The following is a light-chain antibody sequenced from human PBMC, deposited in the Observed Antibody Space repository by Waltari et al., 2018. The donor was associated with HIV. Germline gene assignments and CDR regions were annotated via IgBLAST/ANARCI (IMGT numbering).Light chain of an antibody. J-gene: IGKJ4*01. V-gene: IGKV1-9*01. CDR3: QQADFYPVT. CDR2: LAS. Sequence: DVQLTQSPSFLSASVGDRVTITCRASQAINNYFAWYQQKPGKAPKLLINLASALQSGVPSMFSGSGSGTEFTLTIRGLQPEDLATYYCQQADFYPVTFGGGTRVEIK. CDR1: QAINNY.